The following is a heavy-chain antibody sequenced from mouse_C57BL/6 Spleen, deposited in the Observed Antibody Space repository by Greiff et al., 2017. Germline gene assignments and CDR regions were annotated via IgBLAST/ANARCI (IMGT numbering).Heavy chain of an antibody. CDR3: AKGDYGSSSWFAY. CDR1: GYTFTSYW. Sequence: QVQLQQPGAELVKPGASVKLSCKASGYTFTSYWMQWVKQRPGQGLEWIGEIDPSDSYTNYNQKFKGKATLTVDTSSSTAYMQLRSLTSEDSAVYYCAKGDYGSSSWFAYWGQGTLVTVSA. V-gene: IGHV1-50*01. J-gene: IGHJ3*01. D-gene: IGHD1-1*01. CDR2: IDPSDSYT.